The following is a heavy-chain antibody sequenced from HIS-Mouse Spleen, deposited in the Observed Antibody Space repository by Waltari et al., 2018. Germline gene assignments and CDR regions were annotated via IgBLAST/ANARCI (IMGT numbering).Heavy chain of an antibody. CDR1: GDSVSSNSAA. Sequence: QVQLQQSGPGLVKPSQTLSLTCAISGDSVSSNSAAWNWIRQSPSRGLEWLGRTYYSTSLKTRLTISKDTSKNQVVLTMTNMDPVDTATYYCARIQAGKLELPFDYWGQGTLVTVSS. J-gene: IGHJ4*02. CDR3: ARIQAGKLELPFDY. V-gene: IGHV6-1*01. D-gene: IGHD1-7*01. CDR2: TYYST.